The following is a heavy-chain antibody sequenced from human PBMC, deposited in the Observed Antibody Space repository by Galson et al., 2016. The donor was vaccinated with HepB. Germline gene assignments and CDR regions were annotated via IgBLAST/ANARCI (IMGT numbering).Heavy chain of an antibody. CDR3: AKGGPEGTGTLDS. Sequence: SLRLSCAASGFIFSYDWMHWVRQTEGRGLTYIAHIDEDGSETSYADSVKGRFTIYRDNAMDTVYLQMDRLRADDTGVYFCAKGGPEGTGTLDSWGQGTQVTVSS. D-gene: IGHD1-1*01. CDR1: GFIFSYDW. J-gene: IGHJ4*02. CDR2: IDEDGSET. V-gene: IGHV3-74*01.